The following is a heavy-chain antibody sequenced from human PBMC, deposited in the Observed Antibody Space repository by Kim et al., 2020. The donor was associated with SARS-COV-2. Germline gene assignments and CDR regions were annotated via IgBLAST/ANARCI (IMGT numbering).Heavy chain of an antibody. J-gene: IGHJ4*02. D-gene: IGHD4-17*01. V-gene: IGHV3-53*01. Sequence: GGCLRLSCAASGFTVSSHYMSWVRQAPGKGPEWVSVIYRGGSTYYADSVKGRFTISRDNSKNALYLQMNSLRAEDTAVYYCARNDYGDSLFDFWGQGTLVTVSS. CDR2: IYRGGST. CDR1: GFTVSSHY. CDR3: ARNDYGDSLFDF.